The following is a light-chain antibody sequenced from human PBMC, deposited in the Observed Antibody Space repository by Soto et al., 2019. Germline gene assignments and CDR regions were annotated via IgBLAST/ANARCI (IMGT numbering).Light chain of an antibody. CDR2: EGS. Sequence: QSALTQPASVSGSPGQSITISCTGTSSDVGSYNLVSWYQQHPGKAPKLMICEGSKRPSGVSNRFSGSKSGNTASLTISGLQAEDEADYYCCSYAGSSTSLFGGGTKVTVL. CDR3: CSYAGSSTSL. J-gene: IGLJ2*01. V-gene: IGLV2-23*01. CDR1: SSDVGSYNL.